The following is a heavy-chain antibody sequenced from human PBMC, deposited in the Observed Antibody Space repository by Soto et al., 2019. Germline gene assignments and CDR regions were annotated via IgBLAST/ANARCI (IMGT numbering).Heavy chain of an antibody. V-gene: IGHV4-59*01. Sequence: SETLSLTCTVSGGSISSYYWSWIRQPPGKGLEWIGYIYYSGSTNYNPSLKSRVTISVDTSKNQFSLKLSSVTAADTAVYYCARGPTYYYDPFDYWGQGTMVTVYS. D-gene: IGHD3-22*01. CDR2: IYYSGST. J-gene: IGHJ4*02. CDR3: ARGPTYYYDPFDY. CDR1: GGSISSYY.